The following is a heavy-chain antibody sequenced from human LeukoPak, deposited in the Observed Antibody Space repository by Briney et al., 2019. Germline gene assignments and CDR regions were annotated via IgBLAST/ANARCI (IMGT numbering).Heavy chain of an antibody. J-gene: IGHJ4*02. D-gene: IGHD6-19*01. CDR2: ISYDGSNK. Sequence: GRSLRLSCAASGFTFSSYAMHWVRQAPDKGLEWVAVISYDGSNKYYADSVKGRFTISRDNSKNTLYLQMNSLRAEDTAVYYCASVGSSGCLDYWGQGTLVTVSS. CDR3: ASVGSSGCLDY. V-gene: IGHV3-30-3*01. CDR1: GFTFSSYA.